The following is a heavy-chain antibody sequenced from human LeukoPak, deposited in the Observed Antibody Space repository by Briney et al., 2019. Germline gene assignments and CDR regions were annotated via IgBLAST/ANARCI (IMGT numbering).Heavy chain of an antibody. J-gene: IGHJ4*02. CDR2: ISGNHDNT. CDR1: GYTFTSYG. V-gene: IGHV1-18*01. Sequence: ASVKVSCKASGYTFTSYGIGWVRQAPGQGLEWMGWISGNHDNTNYAQKIQGRVTMTTDTSTSTAYMELRSLRSDDTAVYYCARDGYFDYWGQGTLVTVSS. CDR3: ARDGYFDY.